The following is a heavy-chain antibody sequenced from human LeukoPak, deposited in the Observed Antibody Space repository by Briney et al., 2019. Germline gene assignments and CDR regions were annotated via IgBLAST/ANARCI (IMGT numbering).Heavy chain of an antibody. CDR3: ASLQSVHYYYYYMDV. J-gene: IGHJ6*03. V-gene: IGHV1-69*13. CDR2: IIPIFGTA. D-gene: IGHD6-6*01. Sequence: SVKVSCKVSGYTLTELSMHWVRQAPGKGLEWMGGIIPIFGTANYAQKFQGRVTITADESTSTAYMELSSLRSEDTAVYYCASLQSVHYYYYYMDVWGKGTTVTVSS. CDR1: GYTLTELS.